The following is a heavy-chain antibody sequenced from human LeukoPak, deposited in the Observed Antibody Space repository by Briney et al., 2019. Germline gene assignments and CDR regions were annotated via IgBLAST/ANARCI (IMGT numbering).Heavy chain of an antibody. V-gene: IGHV3-74*03. CDR1: GFNFTGYW. CDR2: LYSDGRSL. J-gene: IGHJ4*02. D-gene: IGHD6-19*01. Sequence: GGSLRLSCAGSGFNFTGYWMHWVRQAPGKGLEWISRLYSDGRSLTYADSVMGRFTISRDNAMNMLYLQMNSLRAEDTAVYYCARGRGLGELAVASFDSWGQGILVTVSS. CDR3: ARGRGLGELAVASFDS.